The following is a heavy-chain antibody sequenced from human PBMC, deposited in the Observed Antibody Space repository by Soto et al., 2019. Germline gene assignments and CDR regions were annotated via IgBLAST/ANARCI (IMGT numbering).Heavy chain of an antibody. CDR2: ISSSSSYT. CDR3: ARASSGWSHFDY. D-gene: IGHD6-19*01. J-gene: IGHJ4*02. Sequence: GGSLSLSCAASGFTFSDYYMSWIRQAPGKGLEWVSYISSSSSYTNYADSVKGRFTISRDNAKNSLYLQMNSLRAEDTAVYYCARASSGWSHFDYWGQGTLVTVSS. V-gene: IGHV3-11*06. CDR1: GFTFSDYY.